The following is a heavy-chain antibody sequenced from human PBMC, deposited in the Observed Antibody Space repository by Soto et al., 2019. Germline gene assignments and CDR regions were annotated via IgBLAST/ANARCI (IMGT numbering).Heavy chain of an antibody. V-gene: IGHV1-69*02. D-gene: IGHD6-13*01. CDR1: GGTFSSYT. CDR3: ATGSSSSWYGWFDY. Sequence: QVQLVQSGAEVKKPGSSVKVSCKASGGTFSSYTISWVRQAPGQGLEWMGRIIPILGIANYAQKFQGRVTITAEKSTSTAYMELSSLRSEDTAVYYCATGSSSSWYGWFDYWGQGTLVTVSS. CDR2: IIPILGIA. J-gene: IGHJ4*02.